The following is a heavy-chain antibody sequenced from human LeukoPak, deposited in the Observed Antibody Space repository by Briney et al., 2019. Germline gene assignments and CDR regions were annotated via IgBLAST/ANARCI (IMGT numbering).Heavy chain of an antibody. J-gene: IGHJ4*02. V-gene: IGHV4-34*01. Sequence: PSETLSLTCAVYGGSFSGHYWNWIRQPPGTGLEWIGGINHDGSSNSTPSLRSRVTISVDTSKNQFSLRLSSVSAADTAVYYCARGARYLGWFVVGRPPSEYYLDNWGQGTQVTVSS. CDR3: ARGARYLGWFVVGRPPSEYYLDN. CDR2: INHDGSS. CDR1: GGSFSGHY. D-gene: IGHD3-3*01.